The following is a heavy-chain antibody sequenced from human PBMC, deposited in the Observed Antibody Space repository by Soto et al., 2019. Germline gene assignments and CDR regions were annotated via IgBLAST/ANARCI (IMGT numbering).Heavy chain of an antibody. D-gene: IGHD6-13*01. CDR3: ASTVDPMAAAGPFDY. J-gene: IGHJ4*02. V-gene: IGHV3-33*01. CDR2: IWYDGSNK. Sequence: QVQLVESGGGVVQPGRSLRLSCAASGFTFSSYGMHWVRQAPGKGLEWVAVIWYDGSNKYYADSVKGRFTISRDNSKNTLYLQMNSLRAEDTAVYYCASTVDPMAAAGPFDYWGQGTLVTVSS. CDR1: GFTFSSYG.